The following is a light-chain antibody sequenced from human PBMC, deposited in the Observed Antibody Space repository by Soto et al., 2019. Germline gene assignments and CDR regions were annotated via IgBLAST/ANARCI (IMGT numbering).Light chain of an antibody. Sequence: QSVLTQPPSVSGAPGQRVTISCTGSSSNIGAGYDVHWYQQLPGTAPQLLIYVNSNRPSGVPDRFSGPKSGTSASPAITGLQAEEEADYYCQSYDSSLTVVFGGGTKLTVL. CDR3: QSYDSSLTVV. CDR2: VNS. J-gene: IGLJ2*01. V-gene: IGLV1-40*01. CDR1: SSNIGAGYD.